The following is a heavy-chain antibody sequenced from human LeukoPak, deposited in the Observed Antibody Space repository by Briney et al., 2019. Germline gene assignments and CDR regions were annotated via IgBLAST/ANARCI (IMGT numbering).Heavy chain of an antibody. CDR1: GFTFSSYW. V-gene: IGHV3-74*01. CDR2: INGDGSST. CDR3: ARGGSPPEALGDTFDT. J-gene: IGHJ3*02. D-gene: IGHD1-26*01. Sequence: GGSLRLSCAASGFTFSSYWMHWVRQAPGKGLVRVSRINGDGSSTINADSVKGRFTISRDNAKNTLYLQMNSLRVDDTAVYYCARGGSPPEALGDTFDTWGQGTMVTVSS.